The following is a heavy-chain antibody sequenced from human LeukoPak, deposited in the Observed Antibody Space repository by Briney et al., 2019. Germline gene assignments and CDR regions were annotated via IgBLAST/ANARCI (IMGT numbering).Heavy chain of an antibody. J-gene: IGHJ4*02. CDR1: GGSINSYY. V-gene: IGHV4-34*01. CDR2: INHRGST. Sequence: SETLSLTCTVSGGSINSYYWSWIRQPPGKGLEWIGEINHRGSTKYNPSLKSRVTISVDTSKNQFSLKLSSVTAADTAVYYCARHGDYGGLRDWGQGTLVTVSS. CDR3: ARHGDYGGLRD. D-gene: IGHD4-17*01.